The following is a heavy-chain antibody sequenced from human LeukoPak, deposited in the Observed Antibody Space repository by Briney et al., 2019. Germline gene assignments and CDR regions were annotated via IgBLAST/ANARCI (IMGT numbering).Heavy chain of an antibody. D-gene: IGHD6-19*01. CDR2: ISGSGGST. V-gene: IGHV3-23*01. CDR1: GFTFSSYA. Sequence: GGSLRLSCAASGFTFSSYAMSWVRQAPGNGLEWVSAISGSGGSTYYADSVKGRFTISRDNAKNSLYLQMNSLRAEDTAVYYCASPGVAGEDYYYGMDVWGQGTTVTVSS. CDR3: ASPGVAGEDYYYGMDV. J-gene: IGHJ6*02.